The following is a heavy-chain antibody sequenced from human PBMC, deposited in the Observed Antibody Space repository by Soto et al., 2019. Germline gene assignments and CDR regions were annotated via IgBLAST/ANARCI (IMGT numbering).Heavy chain of an antibody. D-gene: IGHD7-27*01. J-gene: IGHJ3*02. CDR1: GFTFSFYG. Sequence: QVQLVESGGGVVQPGRSLRLSCAASGFTFSFYGMHWVRQAPGKGLEWVAVISYDGSNKYYADSVKGRFTISRDNSKNTLYLQMTRLRAEDTAVYYCAKDLGHGGRGAFDIWGQGTMVTVSS. CDR3: AKDLGHGGRGAFDI. V-gene: IGHV3-30*18. CDR2: ISYDGSNK.